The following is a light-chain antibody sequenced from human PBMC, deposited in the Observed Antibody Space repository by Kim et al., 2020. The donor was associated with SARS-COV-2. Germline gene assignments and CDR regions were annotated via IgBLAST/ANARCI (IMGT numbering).Light chain of an antibody. J-gene: IGKJ1*01. CDR3: QQYGSSPWT. V-gene: IGKV3D-20*01. Sequence: EIVLTQSPATLSLSPGERASLSCGASQSVSSSSLAWYQQKPGLAPRLLIYDASNRATGIPDRFSGSGSGTDFTLTISRLEPEDFAVYYCQQYGSSPWTFGQGTKVDIK. CDR1: QSVSSSS. CDR2: DAS.